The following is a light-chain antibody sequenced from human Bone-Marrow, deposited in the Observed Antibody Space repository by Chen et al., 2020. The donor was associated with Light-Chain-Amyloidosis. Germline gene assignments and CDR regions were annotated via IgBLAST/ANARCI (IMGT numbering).Light chain of an antibody. Sequence: QSALTQPDSVSGSPGQSITISCTGTSSDVGGYNYVSWNQQHPGKATKLMIYDVSNRPSGVSNRFSGTKSSNTASLTSSGLQAEDEADYYCGSCRSSSTWVFGGGTKLTVL. V-gene: IGLV2-14*01. J-gene: IGLJ3*02. CDR3: GSCRSSSTWV. CDR1: SSDVGGYNY. CDR2: DVS.